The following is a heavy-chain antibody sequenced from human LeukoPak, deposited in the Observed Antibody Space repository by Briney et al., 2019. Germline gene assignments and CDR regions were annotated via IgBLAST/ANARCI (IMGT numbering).Heavy chain of an antibody. D-gene: IGHD6-19*01. V-gene: IGHV3-23*01. J-gene: IGHJ4*02. Sequence: GGSLRLSCAASGFTFSSYAMSWVRQAPGKGLEWVSAISGSGGSTYYADSVKGRFTISRDNSKNTLYLQMNSLRAEDTAVYYCAKGGMYSSGWYDFDYWGQGTLVTVSS. CDR2: ISGSGGST. CDR3: AKGGMYSSGWYDFDY. CDR1: GFTFSSYA.